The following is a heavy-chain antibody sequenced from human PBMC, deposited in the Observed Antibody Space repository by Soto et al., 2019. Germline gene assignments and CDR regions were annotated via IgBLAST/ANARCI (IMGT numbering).Heavy chain of an antibody. CDR1: GGSISSGGTGSY. CDR3: ASGHDAYKVRY. D-gene: IGHD1-1*01. CDR2: IYYTGNT. J-gene: IGHJ4*02. Sequence: QVQLQESGPGLVKPSQTLSLTCTVSGGSISSGGTGSYWTWIRQLPGKGLEWIGYIYYTGNTYYNPSLKSRPTISIDTSENQFSLKLTSVTAADPAVYFCASGHDAYKVRYWGQGTLVNVSS. V-gene: IGHV4-31*03.